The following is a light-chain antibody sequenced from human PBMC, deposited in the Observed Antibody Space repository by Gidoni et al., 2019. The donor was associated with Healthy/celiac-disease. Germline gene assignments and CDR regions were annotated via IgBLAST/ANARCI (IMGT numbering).Light chain of an antibody. CDR3: QQSYSTRTWT. V-gene: IGKV1-39*01. CDR1: QSISSY. J-gene: IGKJ1*01. Sequence: DIQMTQSPSSLSASVGDRVTITCRASQSISSYLDWYQQKPGKAPKLRIDAASSLQIGVPSRFSGSRPGTDFTLTISRLQPEDFATYFCQQSYSTRTWTFXQXTKVEIK. CDR2: AAS.